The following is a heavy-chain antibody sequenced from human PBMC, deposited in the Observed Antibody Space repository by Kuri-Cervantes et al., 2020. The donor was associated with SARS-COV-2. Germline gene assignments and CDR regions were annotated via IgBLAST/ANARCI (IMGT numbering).Heavy chain of an antibody. D-gene: IGHD6-13*01. CDR3: ARHRDSSSWYGRGAFDY. CDR1: GYSISRGYY. CDR2: IYHSGST. Sequence: GSLRLSCAVSGYSISRGYYWGWIRQPPGKGLEWIGSIYHSGSTCYSPSLKSRVTISVDTSKNQFSLKLSSVTAADTAVYYCARHRDSSSWYGRGAFDYWGQGTLVTVSS. J-gene: IGHJ4*02. V-gene: IGHV4-38-2*01.